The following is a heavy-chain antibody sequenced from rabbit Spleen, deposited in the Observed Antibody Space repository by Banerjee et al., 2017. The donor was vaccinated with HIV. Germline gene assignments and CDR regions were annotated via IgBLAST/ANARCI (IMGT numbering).Heavy chain of an antibody. J-gene: IGHJ4*01. V-gene: IGHV1S45*01. D-gene: IGHD2-1*01. CDR3: ARDLVGVIGWNFNL. Sequence: QQQLEESGGGQVKPGGTLTLSCKASGFSFSSRFYMCWVRQAPGKGLEWIACIHSGSSGDTYYASWAKGRFTISKTSSTTVTLQMTSLTAADTATYFCARDLVGVIGWNFNLWGPGTLVTVS. CDR2: IHSGSSGDT. CDR1: GFSFSSRFY.